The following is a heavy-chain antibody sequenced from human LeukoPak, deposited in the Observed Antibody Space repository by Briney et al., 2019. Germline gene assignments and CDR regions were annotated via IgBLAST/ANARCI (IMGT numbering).Heavy chain of an antibody. D-gene: IGHD6-13*01. CDR1: GFTFDAYA. Sequence: GGSLRLSCAASGFTFDAYAMDWVRQAPGKGLEWVSGISWNSGSIGYADSVKGRFTISRDNAKNSLYLQMNSLRAEDTALYYCAKDILAAGTRWAFDYWGQGTLVPVSS. CDR2: ISWNSGSI. CDR3: AKDILAAGTRWAFDY. J-gene: IGHJ4*02. V-gene: IGHV3-9*01.